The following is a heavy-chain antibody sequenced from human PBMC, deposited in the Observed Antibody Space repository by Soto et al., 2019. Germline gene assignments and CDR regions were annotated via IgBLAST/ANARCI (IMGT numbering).Heavy chain of an antibody. CDR1: GGSISSSSYY. J-gene: IGHJ3*02. CDR2: IYYSGST. D-gene: IGHD6-6*01. V-gene: IGHV4-39*07. CDR3: ARESRIAAAFDI. Sequence: SETLSLTCTVSGGSISSSSYYWDWIRQPPGKGLEWIGSIYYSGSTYYNPSLKSRVTISVDTSKNQFSLKLSSVTAADTAVYYCARESRIAAAFDIWGQGTMVTVSS.